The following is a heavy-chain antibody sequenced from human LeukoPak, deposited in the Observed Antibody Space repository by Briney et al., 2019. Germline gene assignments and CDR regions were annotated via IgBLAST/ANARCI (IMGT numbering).Heavy chain of an antibody. J-gene: IGHJ6*03. CDR3: ARHGSVAGRYYYYYYYMDV. CDR2: INHSGST. CDR1: GGSFSGYY. Sequence: SETLSLTCAVYGGSFSGYYWSWIRQPPGKGLEWIGEINHSGSTNYNPSLKSRVTISVDTSKNQFSLKLSSVTAADTAVYYCARHGSVAGRYYYYYYYMDVWGKGTTVTISS. V-gene: IGHV4-34*01. D-gene: IGHD6-19*01.